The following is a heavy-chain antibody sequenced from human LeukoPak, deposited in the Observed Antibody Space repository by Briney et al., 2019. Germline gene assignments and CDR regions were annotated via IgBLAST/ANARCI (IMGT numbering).Heavy chain of an antibody. CDR3: ARSGIQLWSYSDY. Sequence: GGSLRLSCAASGFSFSSYAVHWARQAPGRGLEWVAVISYDGSDKYYADFVKGRFTISRDNSKNTLYLQMNSLRAEDTAVYYCARSGIQLWSYSDYWGQGTLVTVSS. CDR1: GFSFSSYA. CDR2: ISYDGSDK. D-gene: IGHD5-18*01. J-gene: IGHJ4*02. V-gene: IGHV3-30-3*01.